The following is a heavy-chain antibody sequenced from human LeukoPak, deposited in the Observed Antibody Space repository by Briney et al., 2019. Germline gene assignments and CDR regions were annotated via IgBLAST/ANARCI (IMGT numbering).Heavy chain of an antibody. CDR3: ARGVVPAAPTLFAY. CDR1: GGSISSYY. V-gene: IGHV4-59*01. Sequence: SETPSLTCTVSGGSISSYYWSWIRQPPGKGLEWIGYIYYSGSTNYNPSLKSRVTISVDTSKNQFYLKLSSVTAADTAVYYCARGVVPAAPTLFAYWGQGTLVTVSS. CDR2: IYYSGST. D-gene: IGHD2-2*01. J-gene: IGHJ4*02.